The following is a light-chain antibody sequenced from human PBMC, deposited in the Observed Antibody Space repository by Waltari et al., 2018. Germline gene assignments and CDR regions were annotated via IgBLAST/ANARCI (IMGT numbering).Light chain of an antibody. CDR3: QQYYSTPPT. V-gene: IGKV4-1*01. J-gene: IGKJ2*01. CDR2: WAS. Sequence: DIVMTQSADSLAVSLCERATLNCKSSQSLLWRFNNNNYLAWYQQKPGQPPKLLIHWASTRESGVPDRFSGSGSGADFTLTISSLQAEDVAVYYCQQYYSTPPTFGQGTKLEIK. CDR1: QSLLWRFNNNNY.